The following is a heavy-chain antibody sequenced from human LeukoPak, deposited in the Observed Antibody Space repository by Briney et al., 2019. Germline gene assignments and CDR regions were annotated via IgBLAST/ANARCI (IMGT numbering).Heavy chain of an antibody. CDR1: GFTFSSYA. Sequence: GGSLRLSCAASGFTFSSYAMHWVRQAPGKGLEYVSAISSNGGSTYYANSVKGRFTISRDNSKNTLYLQMGSLRAEDMAVYYCAREGHDSSGYYFFDYWGQGTLVTVSS. CDR3: AREGHDSSGYYFFDY. CDR2: ISSNGGST. V-gene: IGHV3-64*01. D-gene: IGHD3-22*01. J-gene: IGHJ4*02.